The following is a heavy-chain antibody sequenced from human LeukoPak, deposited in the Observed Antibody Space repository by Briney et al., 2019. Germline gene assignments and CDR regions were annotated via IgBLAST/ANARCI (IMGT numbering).Heavy chain of an antibody. J-gene: IGHJ4*02. CDR1: GFTFSTFS. CDR3: AKDKYSPFDY. V-gene: IGHV3-21*01. D-gene: IGHD5-18*01. Sequence: GGSLRLSCAVSGFTFSTFSMNWVRQAPGKGLEWVSSISSGSTYTYYADSVKGRFTISRDNAKNSLYLQINSLRAEDTAVYYCAKDKYSPFDYWGQGTLVTVSS. CDR2: ISSGSTYT.